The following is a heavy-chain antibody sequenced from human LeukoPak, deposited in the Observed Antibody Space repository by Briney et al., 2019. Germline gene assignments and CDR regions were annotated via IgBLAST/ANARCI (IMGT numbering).Heavy chain of an antibody. CDR2: INHSGST. D-gene: IGHD6-19*01. V-gene: IGHV4-34*01. J-gene: IGHJ4*02. CDR3: ARAWYSSGWYYDY. CDR1: GGSFSGYY. Sequence: PSETLSLTCAVYGGSFSGYYWSWIRQPPGKGLEWIGEINHSGSTNYNPSLKSRVTISVDTSKNQFSLELSSVTAADTAVYYCARAWYSSGWYYDYWGQGTLVTVSS.